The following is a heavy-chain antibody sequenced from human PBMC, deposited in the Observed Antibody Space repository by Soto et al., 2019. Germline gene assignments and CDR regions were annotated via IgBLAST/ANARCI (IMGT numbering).Heavy chain of an antibody. D-gene: IGHD5-12*01. J-gene: IGHJ6*02. CDR2: ISAYNGNT. CDR3: AKAGGYSGYAMDG. V-gene: IGHV1-18*04. CDR1: VYTFTSYG. Sequence: ASAQVSFNASVYTFTSYGIGWVRQAPGQGLEWMGWISAYNGNTNYAQNLQGRVTLTTDTSTSTAYMQLRSLRSDDTAVYYCAKAGGYSGYAMDGWCQGTSVTVS.